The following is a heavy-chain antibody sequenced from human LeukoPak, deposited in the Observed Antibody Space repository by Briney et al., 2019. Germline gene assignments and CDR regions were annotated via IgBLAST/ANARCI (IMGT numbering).Heavy chain of an antibody. Sequence: SETLSLTCAVSGGSFSGYYWTWIRQPPGKGLEWVGEINHSGSANYNPSLKSRVTISLDTSKNQFSLNLSSVTAADTAVYYCARGQGTVTTHWGQGTLVTVSS. CDR1: GGSFSGYY. CDR2: INHSGSA. J-gene: IGHJ4*02. D-gene: IGHD4-17*01. V-gene: IGHV4-34*01. CDR3: ARGQGTVTTH.